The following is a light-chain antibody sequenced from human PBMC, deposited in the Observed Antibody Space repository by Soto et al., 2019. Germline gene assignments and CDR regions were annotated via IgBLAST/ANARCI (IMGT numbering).Light chain of an antibody. Sequence: DIQLTQSPSFLSASVGDRVTITCRASQGINSYLGWYQQKPGKAPKPLIYAASTLQSGVPSRFSGSGSGTEFTLTISSLQPEDFATYYCQQLKSYPITFGPGTKVDI. CDR2: AAS. J-gene: IGKJ3*01. CDR3: QQLKSYPIT. V-gene: IGKV1-9*01. CDR1: QGINSY.